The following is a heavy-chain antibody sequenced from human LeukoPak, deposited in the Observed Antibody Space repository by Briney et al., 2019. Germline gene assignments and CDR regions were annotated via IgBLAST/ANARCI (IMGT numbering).Heavy chain of an antibody. J-gene: IGHJ3*02. D-gene: IGHD1-26*01. CDR2: IYHSGST. V-gene: IGHV4-38-2*02. Sequence: PSETLSLTCTVSGYSISSGYYWGWIRQPPGKGLEWIGSIYHSGSTYYNPSLKSRVTMSLDTSKNQFSLKLNSATAADTAVYYCATAGVGASVWSAFDIWGQGTRVTVSS. CDR3: ATAGVGASVWSAFDI. CDR1: GYSISSGYY.